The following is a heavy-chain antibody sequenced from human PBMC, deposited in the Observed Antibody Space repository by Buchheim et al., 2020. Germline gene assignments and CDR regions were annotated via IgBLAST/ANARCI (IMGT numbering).Heavy chain of an antibody. CDR3: AKGSYYDILTGYQYYYGMDV. CDR2: ISGSGGST. V-gene: IGHV3-23*01. Sequence: EVQLLESGGGLVQPGGSLRLSCAASGFTFSTYAMSWVRQAPGKGLEWVSAISGSGGSTYYADSVKGRFTISRDNSKNTLYLKMNSLRAEDTAVYYCAKGSYYDILTGYQYYYGMDVWGQGTT. J-gene: IGHJ6*02. CDR1: GFTFSTYA. D-gene: IGHD3-9*01.